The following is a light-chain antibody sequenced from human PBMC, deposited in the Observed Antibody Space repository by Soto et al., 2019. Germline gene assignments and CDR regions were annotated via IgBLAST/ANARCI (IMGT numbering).Light chain of an antibody. Sequence: SVMTPSPLSLPFTPGEPASISCRSSQSLLHSNGYNYLDWYLQKPGQSPQLLIYLGSNRASGVPDRFSGSGSGTDFTLKISRVEAEDVGVYYCMQPLQSWTFGQGTKVDI. CDR1: QSLLHSNGYNY. CDR3: MQPLQSWT. V-gene: IGKV2-28*01. J-gene: IGKJ1*01. CDR2: LGS.